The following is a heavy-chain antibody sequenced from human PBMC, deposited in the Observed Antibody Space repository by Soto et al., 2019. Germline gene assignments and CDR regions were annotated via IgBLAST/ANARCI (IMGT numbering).Heavy chain of an antibody. V-gene: IGHV2-5*02. CDR2: IYWDDDK. J-gene: IGHJ4*02. D-gene: IGHD4-17*01. Sequence: QITLKESGPTLVKPTQTLTLTCTFSGFSLSTTGVGVGWIRQPPGKALEWLALIYWDDDKRYSPSLKSRLTITKDTSKNQVVLTMTNMDPLDTATYFCAHSDYIRPLDSWGQGTLVTVSS. CDR1: GFSLSTTGVG. CDR3: AHSDYIRPLDS.